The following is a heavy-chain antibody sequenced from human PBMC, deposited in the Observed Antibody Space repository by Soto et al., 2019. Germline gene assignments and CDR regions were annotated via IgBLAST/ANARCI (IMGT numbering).Heavy chain of an antibody. D-gene: IGHD6-19*01. Sequence: SETLSLTCTFSGVSISSSSYYWGWIRQPPGKGLEWIGSIYYSGSTYYNPSLKSRVTISVDTSKNQFSLKLSSVTAADTAVYYCARPKGSGWYLQVFDYWGQGTLVTVSS. CDR3: ARPKGSGWYLQVFDY. V-gene: IGHV4-39*01. CDR1: GVSISSSSYY. J-gene: IGHJ4*02. CDR2: IYYSGST.